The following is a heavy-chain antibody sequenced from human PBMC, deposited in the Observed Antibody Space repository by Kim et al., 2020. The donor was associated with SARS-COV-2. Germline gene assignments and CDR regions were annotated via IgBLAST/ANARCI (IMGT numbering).Heavy chain of an antibody. D-gene: IGHD6-19*01. J-gene: IGHJ4*02. V-gene: IGHV3-23*01. Sequence: ADSVKGRYTSSRYNSKDTLYLQMNSLRTEGSAVYYCAKDEGQWLVTLDYWGQGTLVAVSS. CDR3: AKDEGQWLVTLDY.